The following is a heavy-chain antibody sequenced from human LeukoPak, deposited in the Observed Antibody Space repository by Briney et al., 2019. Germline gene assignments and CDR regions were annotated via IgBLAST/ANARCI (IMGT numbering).Heavy chain of an antibody. V-gene: IGHV3-66*01. D-gene: IGHD5-12*01. CDR2: IYSGGST. J-gene: IGHJ6*02. CDR1: EVTVSNNY. Sequence: GSLRLSCAASEVTVSNNYMSWVRQAPGKGLEWVSVIYSGGSTSYADSVRGRFIISRDISKNTLYLQMNSLRAEDTAVYYCARDQWGVATITGMDVWGQGTTVTVSS. CDR3: ARDQWGVATITGMDV.